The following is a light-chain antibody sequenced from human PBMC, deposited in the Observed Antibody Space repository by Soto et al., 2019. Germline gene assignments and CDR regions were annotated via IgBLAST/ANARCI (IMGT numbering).Light chain of an antibody. V-gene: IGKV3-15*01. CDR1: QSVSSN. CDR2: GAS. J-gene: IGKJ5*01. Sequence: EIVMTQSPATLSVSPGERATLSCRASQSVSSNLAWYQQKPGQAPRLLIYGASTRATGIPARFSGSGSGTEFTLTISSLQSEDFAVYYCRQYNNWPPRTFGQGTRLEI. CDR3: RQYNNWPPRT.